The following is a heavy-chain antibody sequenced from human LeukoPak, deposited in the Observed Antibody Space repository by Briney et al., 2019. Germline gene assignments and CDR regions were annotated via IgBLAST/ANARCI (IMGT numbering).Heavy chain of an antibody. CDR3: ARELGGIKDLDY. J-gene: IGHJ4*02. D-gene: IGHD7-27*01. V-gene: IGHV3-21*01. CDR2: IGRGGRDV. Sequence: PSETLSLTCTVSGGSISSYYWSWVRQAPGKGLEWVSSIGRGGRDVYYADSVKGRFTISRDNAKNSLYLQMNSLRAEDTAVYYCARELGGIKDLDYWGQGSLVTVSS. CDR1: GGSISSYY.